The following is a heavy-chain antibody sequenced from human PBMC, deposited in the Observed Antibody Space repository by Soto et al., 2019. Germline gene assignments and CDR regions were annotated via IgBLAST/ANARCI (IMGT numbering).Heavy chain of an antibody. CDR1: GFTFSHAW. Sequence: EVQLVESGGGLVKPGGSLRLSCAASGFTFSHAWMNWVRQAPGKGLEWVGRIKSKTDGGTTDYAAPVKGRFTISRDDSKNTLYLQMNSLKTADTAVYYCTTDYFYDSSGYSRGDYWGQGTLVTVSS. J-gene: IGHJ4*02. D-gene: IGHD3-22*01. CDR2: IKSKTDGGTT. CDR3: TTDYFYDSSGYSRGDY. V-gene: IGHV3-15*07.